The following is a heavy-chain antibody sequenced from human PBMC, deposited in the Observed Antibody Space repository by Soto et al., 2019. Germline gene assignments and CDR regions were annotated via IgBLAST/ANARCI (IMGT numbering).Heavy chain of an antibody. D-gene: IGHD3-9*01. CDR3: AKTQTFNGYYNAFDY. J-gene: IGHJ4*02. CDR2: ISGGGGST. V-gene: IGHV3-23*01. CDR1: GFSFAGYA. Sequence: HPGGSLRLSCAASGFSFAGYALTWVRQAPGKGLEWVAAISGGGGSTYYADSVKGRFTISRDNSMHTVFLQMNSLRTGDTALYFCAKTQTFNGYYNAFDYWSQGTRVTVSS.